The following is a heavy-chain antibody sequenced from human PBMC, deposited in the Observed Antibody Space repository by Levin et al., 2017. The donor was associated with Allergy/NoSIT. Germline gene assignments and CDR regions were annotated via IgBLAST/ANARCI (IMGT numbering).Heavy chain of an antibody. CDR1: GFTFSDYS. CDR2: ITGSSSVI. V-gene: IGHV3-48*01. CDR3: ARGSAHYVFDY. D-gene: IGHD4-17*01. J-gene: IGHJ4*02. Sequence: QTGGSLRLSCAASGFTFSDYSFNWVRQAPGKGLEWVSYITGSSSVIYYADSVKGRFTVSRDNAKNSLYLQMNTLRAEDTAVYYCARGSAHYVFDYWGQGTLVTVSS.